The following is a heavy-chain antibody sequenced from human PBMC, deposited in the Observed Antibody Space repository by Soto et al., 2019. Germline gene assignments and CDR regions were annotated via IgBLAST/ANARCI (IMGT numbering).Heavy chain of an antibody. CDR3: ATNTLRGREYFYFDH. J-gene: IGHJ4*01. Sequence: QVQLVQSGAEVRKPGSSVKVSCEASGGTFSSYSINWVRQAPGQGLEWMGGIIPIFGSTNYAQKFQGRDTLTGNKSTNTSSMELTSLRPDYTALYCYATNTLRGREYFYFDHWRHRTLLTVSS. V-gene: IGHV1-69*06. CDR1: GGTFSSYS. CDR2: IIPIFGST. D-gene: IGHD3-16*01.